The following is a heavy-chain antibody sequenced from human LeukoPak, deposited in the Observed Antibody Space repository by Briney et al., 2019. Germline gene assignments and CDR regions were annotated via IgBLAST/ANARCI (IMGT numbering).Heavy chain of an antibody. CDR2: IYYSGST. V-gene: IGHV4-39*01. CDR3: ARWYSGSYHY. CDR1: GGSISSSGCY. Sequence: SETLSLTCTVSGGSISSSGCYWTWIRQPPGKGLEWIGSIYYSGSTYYNPSLESRVTISVDTSKNQFSLKLTSVTAADTAVYYCARWYSGSYHYWGQGTLVTVSS. J-gene: IGHJ4*02. D-gene: IGHD1-26*01.